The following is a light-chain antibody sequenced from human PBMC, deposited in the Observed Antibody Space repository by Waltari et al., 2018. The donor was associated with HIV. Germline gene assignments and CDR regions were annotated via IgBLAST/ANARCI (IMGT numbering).Light chain of an antibody. CDR2: STN. CDR1: SGSVSTNYY. V-gene: IGLV8-61*01. J-gene: IGLJ3*02. Sequence: QTVVTQEPSFSVSPGGTVTLTCGLSSGSVSTNYYPSWYQQTPGQAPRTLIYSTNTRSSGVPDRFSGSILGNKAALTNTGAQAYDESDYYCVLYMGSGIWVFGGGTKLTVL. CDR3: VLYMGSGIWV.